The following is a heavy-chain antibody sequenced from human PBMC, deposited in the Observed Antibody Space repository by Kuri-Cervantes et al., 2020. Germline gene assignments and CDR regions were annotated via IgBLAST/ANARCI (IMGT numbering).Heavy chain of an antibody. J-gene: IGHJ4*02. V-gene: IGHV3-30*18. CDR3: AKGGKGLCLDY. Sequence: GESLKISCAASGFTFSSYGMHWVRQAPGKGLEWVAVISYDGSNKYYADSVKGRFTISRDNSKNTLYLQMNSLRAEDTAVYYCAKGGKGLCLDYWGQGTLVTDSS. CDR1: GFTFSSYG. CDR2: ISYDGSNK. D-gene: IGHD2-21*01.